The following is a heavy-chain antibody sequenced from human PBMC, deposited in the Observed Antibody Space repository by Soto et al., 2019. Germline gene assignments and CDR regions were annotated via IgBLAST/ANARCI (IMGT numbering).Heavy chain of an antibody. D-gene: IGHD3-10*01. CDR3: ARSRHYYGSGMLSWFDP. CDR1: GGSISSGGYY. J-gene: IGHJ5*02. Sequence: PSETLSLTCTVSGGSISSGGYYWSWIRQHPGKGLEWIGYIYYSGSTYYNPSLKSRVTISVDTSKNQFSLKLSSVTAADTAVYYCARSRHYYGSGMLSWFDPWGQGTLVTVSS. V-gene: IGHV4-31*03. CDR2: IYYSGST.